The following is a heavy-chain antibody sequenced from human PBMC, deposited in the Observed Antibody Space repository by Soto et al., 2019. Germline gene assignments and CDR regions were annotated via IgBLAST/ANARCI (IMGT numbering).Heavy chain of an antibody. CDR2: IYYSGST. V-gene: IGHV4-30-4*01. J-gene: IGHJ4*02. D-gene: IGHD4-17*01. Sequence: QVQLQESGPGLVKPSQTLSLTCTVSGGSISSGDYYWSWIRQPPGKGLEWIGYIYYSGSTYYNPSRKSRVTISVDTSKNQFSLKLSSVTAADTAVYYCARGGLDYGDYLKWDYWGQGTLVTVSS. CDR1: GGSISSGDYY. CDR3: ARGGLDYGDYLKWDY.